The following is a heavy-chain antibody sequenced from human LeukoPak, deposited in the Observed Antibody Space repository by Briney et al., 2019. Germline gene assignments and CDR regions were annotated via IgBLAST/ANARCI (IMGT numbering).Heavy chain of an antibody. CDR3: ARGSYLARYGSGTYRFGPRGLDP. J-gene: IGHJ5*02. CDR2: IYYRVTS. Sequence: SETLSLTCTVSGDSISTYYWSWIRQPPGKGLEWIGYIYYRVTSDYNPSLKSRVTMSVDMSTRQISLKLSSVTAADTAVYYCARGSYLARYGSGTYRFGPRGLDPWGQGTLVTVSS. D-gene: IGHD3-10*01. CDR1: GDSISTYY. V-gene: IGHV4-59*01.